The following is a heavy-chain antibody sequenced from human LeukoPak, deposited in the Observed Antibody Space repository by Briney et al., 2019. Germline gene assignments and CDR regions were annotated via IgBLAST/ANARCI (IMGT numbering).Heavy chain of an antibody. J-gene: IGHJ4*02. V-gene: IGHV3-43D*03. D-gene: IGHD5-12*01. CDR3: AKVFNVATIGGFVDY. CDR1: GFTFDDYA. Sequence: GGSLRLSCAASGFTFDDYAMHWVRQAPGKGLEWVSLISWDGGSTYYADSVKGRFTISRDNSKNSLYLQMNSLRAEDTALYYCAKVFNVATIGGFVDYWGQGTLVTVSS. CDR2: ISWDGGST.